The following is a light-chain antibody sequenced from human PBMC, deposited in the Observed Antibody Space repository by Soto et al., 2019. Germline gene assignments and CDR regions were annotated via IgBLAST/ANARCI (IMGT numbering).Light chain of an antibody. CDR1: QSVSSF. CDR3: HQRSNWPRT. V-gene: IGKV3-11*01. CDR2: DAS. Sequence: EIVLTQSPATLSLSPGERATLSCRASQSVSSFLAWYQQKPGQAPRLLIYDASSRATGIPARFSGSGSGTEFTLTISSLEPEDFAVYYCHQRSNWPRTFGQGTKV. J-gene: IGKJ1*01.